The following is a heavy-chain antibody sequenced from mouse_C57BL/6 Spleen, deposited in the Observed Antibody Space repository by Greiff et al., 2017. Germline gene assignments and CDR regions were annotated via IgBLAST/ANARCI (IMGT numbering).Heavy chain of an antibody. CDR1: GFTFSSYG. CDR2: ISSGGSYT. Sequence: EVKLQESGGDLVKPGGSLKLSCAASGFTFSSYGMSWVRQTPDKRLEWVATISSGGSYTYYPDSVKGRFTISRDNAKNTLYLQMSSLKSEDTAMYYCARQGYGNDFDYWGQGTTLTVSS. D-gene: IGHD2-10*02. J-gene: IGHJ2*01. V-gene: IGHV5-6*01. CDR3: ARQGYGNDFDY.